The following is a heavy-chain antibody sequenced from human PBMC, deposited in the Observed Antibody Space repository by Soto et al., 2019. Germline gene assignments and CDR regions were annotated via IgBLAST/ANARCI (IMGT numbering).Heavy chain of an antibody. D-gene: IGHD2-2*01. V-gene: IGHV1-8*01. CDR1: GYTFTTYD. CDR3: VRGGFLSHDHVIIAPATLGFDP. Sequence: QVQFVQSGPEMRKPGASVKVSCKASGYTFTTYDINWVRQAPGQGLEWMGWMNPNRTNTGYAEKFQGRVTMTRDTSISTAYMELSSLRYDDTAVYYCVRGGFLSHDHVIIAPATLGFDPWGQGTLVTVSS. CDR2: MNPNRTNT. J-gene: IGHJ5*02.